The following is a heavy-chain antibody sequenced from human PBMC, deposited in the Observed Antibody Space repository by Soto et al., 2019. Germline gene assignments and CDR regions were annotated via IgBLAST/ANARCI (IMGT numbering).Heavy chain of an antibody. CDR3: AKMGDHYHYYVMDV. J-gene: IGHJ6*02. V-gene: IGHV3-23*01. CDR1: GFTFSRSG. CDR2: ISGSGDIT. Sequence: EVQLLESGGGLVQPGGSLRLSCAASGFTFSRSGMSWVRQAPGKGLEWVSRISGSGDITYYADSVKGRFTISRDNSKNTLFLQMNSVRAEDTGVYYCAKMGDHYHYYVMDVWGQGNTVTVSS.